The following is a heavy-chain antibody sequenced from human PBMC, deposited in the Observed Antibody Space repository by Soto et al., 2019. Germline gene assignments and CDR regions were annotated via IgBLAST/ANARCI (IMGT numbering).Heavy chain of an antibody. Sequence: QVQLVQSGAEVKKPGSSVKVSCKASGGTFSSYTISWVRQAPGQGLEWMGRIIPILGIANYAQKFQGSVPIAADXSTSTAYMELSSLRSEDTAVYYCARDPSAGDSAGYWGQGTLVTVSS. J-gene: IGHJ4*02. CDR1: GGTFSSYT. CDR3: ARDPSAGDSAGY. V-gene: IGHV1-69*08. CDR2: IIPILGIA. D-gene: IGHD2-21*01.